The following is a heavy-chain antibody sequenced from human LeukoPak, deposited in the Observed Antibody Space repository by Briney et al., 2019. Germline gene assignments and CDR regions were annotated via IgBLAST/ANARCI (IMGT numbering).Heavy chain of an antibody. J-gene: IGHJ4*02. Sequence: GGSLRLSCAASGFPFNAYWMTWVRQAPGKGLEWVANIRQDGDTKYYVDSEKGRFTISRDNAMNSLYLQMNSLRAEDTAIYYCARSLPYGTTWYGRSDFWGQGTLVTVSS. D-gene: IGHD6-13*01. V-gene: IGHV3-7*03. CDR1: GFPFNAYW. CDR3: ARSLPYGTTWYGRSDF. CDR2: IRQDGDTK.